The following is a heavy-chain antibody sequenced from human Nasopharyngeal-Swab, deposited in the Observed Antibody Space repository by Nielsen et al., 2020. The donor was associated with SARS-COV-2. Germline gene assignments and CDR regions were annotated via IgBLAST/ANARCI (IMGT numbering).Heavy chain of an antibody. CDR3: ARGSTVTTFYYYYYGMDV. J-gene: IGHJ6*02. CDR2: INHSGST. V-gene: IGHV4-34*01. D-gene: IGHD4-17*01. CDR1: GGSFSGYY. Sequence: SETLSFTCAVYGGSFSGYYWSWIRQPPGKGLEWIGEINHSGSTNYNPSLKSRVTISVDTSKNQFSLKLSSVTAADTAVYYCARGSTVTTFYYYYYGMDVWGQGTTVTVSS.